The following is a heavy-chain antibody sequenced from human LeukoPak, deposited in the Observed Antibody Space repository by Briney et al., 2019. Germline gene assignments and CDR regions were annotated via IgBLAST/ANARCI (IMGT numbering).Heavy chain of an antibody. D-gene: IGHD2-15*01. CDR2: ISSSGSTI. CDR3: ARDYCSGGSCYPRFDY. Sequence: GGSLRLSCAASGFTFSDYYMSWIRQAPGKGLEWVSYISSSGSTIYYADSVKGRFTISRDNAKNSLYLQMNSLRAEDTAVYYCARDYCSGGSCYPRFDYWGQGTLVTVSS. CDR1: GFTFSDYY. J-gene: IGHJ4*02. V-gene: IGHV3-11*04.